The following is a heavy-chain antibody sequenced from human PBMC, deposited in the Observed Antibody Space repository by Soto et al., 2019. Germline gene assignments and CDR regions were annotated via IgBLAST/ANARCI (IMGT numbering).Heavy chain of an antibody. CDR1: GFTFSTSA. CDR3: ARGLWGIEVTQGFDI. Sequence: GGSLRLSCAASGFTFSTSAMTWVRQAPGKGLEWVSTISGSGGSTFYTDSVKGRFTISRDNFRNTLYMQMNSLRAEDTAMYYCARGLWGIEVTQGFDIWGQGTMVTVSS. V-gene: IGHV3-23*01. D-gene: IGHD6-19*01. J-gene: IGHJ3*02. CDR2: ISGSGGST.